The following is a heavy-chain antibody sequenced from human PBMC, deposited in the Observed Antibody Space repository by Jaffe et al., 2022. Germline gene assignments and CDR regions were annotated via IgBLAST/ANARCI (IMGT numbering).Heavy chain of an antibody. D-gene: IGHD1-1*01. CDR3: ARSDDGLFDY. CDR2: INHSGST. CDR1: GGSFSGYY. V-gene: IGHV4-34*01. Sequence: QVQLQQWGAGLLKPSETLSLTCAVYGGSFSGYYWSWIRQPPGKGLEWIGEINHSGSTNYNPSLKSRVTISVDTSKNQFSLKLSSVTAADTAVYYCARSDDGLFDYWGQGTLVTVSS. J-gene: IGHJ4*02.